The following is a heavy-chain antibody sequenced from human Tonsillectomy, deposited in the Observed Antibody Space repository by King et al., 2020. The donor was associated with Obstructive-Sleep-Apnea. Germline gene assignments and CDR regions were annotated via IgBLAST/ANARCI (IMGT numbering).Heavy chain of an antibody. J-gene: IGHJ4*02. CDR2: ISSRSSYI. Sequence: VQLVESGGGLVKPGGSLRLSCAASGFTFSSYSMNWVRQAPGKGLEWVSSISSRSSYIYYADSVKGRFTISRDNAKDSLYLQMNSLRAEDTAVYYCAAVPVGALDGWSYLDYWGQGTLVTVSS. D-gene: IGHD6-19*01. V-gene: IGHV3-21*01. CDR3: AAVPVGALDGWSYLDY. CDR1: GFTFSSYS.